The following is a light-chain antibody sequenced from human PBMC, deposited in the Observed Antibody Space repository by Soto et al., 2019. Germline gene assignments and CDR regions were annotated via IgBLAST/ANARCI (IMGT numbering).Light chain of an antibody. CDR1: SRDVGAYNY. CDR3: SSYGGNPKL. J-gene: IGLJ2*01. V-gene: IGLV2-8*01. CDR2: EVT. Sequence: QSALTQPPSASGSVGQSVTISCTGTSRDVGAYNYVSWYQQYPGNGPKLIIFEVTQRPSGVPDRFSGSKSGNTASLTISGLQAEDEADYYCSSYGGNPKLFGGGTKVTVL.